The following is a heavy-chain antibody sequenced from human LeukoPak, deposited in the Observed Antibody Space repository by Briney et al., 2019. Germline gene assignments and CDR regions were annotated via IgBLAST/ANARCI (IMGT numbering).Heavy chain of an antibody. CDR1: GYTFTSYY. Sequence: GASVKVSCKASGYTFTSYYMHWVRQAPGQGLEWMGIINPSGGSTSYAQKFQGRVTMTRDTSTSTVYMEPSSLRSEGTAVYYCARESPVRGTTWGQGTLVTVSS. J-gene: IGHJ5*02. CDR2: INPSGGST. CDR3: ARESPVRGTT. V-gene: IGHV1-46*01. D-gene: IGHD2-2*01.